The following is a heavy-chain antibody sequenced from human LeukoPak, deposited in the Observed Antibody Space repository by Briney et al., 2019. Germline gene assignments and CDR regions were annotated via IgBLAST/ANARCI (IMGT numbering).Heavy chain of an antibody. CDR2: IYYSGST. CDR3: ARESPIPLWFGELEGWFDP. J-gene: IGHJ5*02. D-gene: IGHD3-10*01. Sequence: TSETLSLTCTVSGGSISSSSYYWGWIRQPPGKGLEWIGSIYYSGSTYYNPSLKSRVTISVDTSKNQFSLKLSSVTAADTAVYYCARESPIPLWFGELEGWFDPWGQGTLVTVSS. V-gene: IGHV4-39*07. CDR1: GGSISSSSYY.